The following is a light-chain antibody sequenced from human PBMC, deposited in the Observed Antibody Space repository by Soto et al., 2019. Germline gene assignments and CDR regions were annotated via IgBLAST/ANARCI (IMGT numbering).Light chain of an antibody. V-gene: IGLV4-69*01. Sequence: QLVLTQSPSVSSSLGASVKLTCTLSSGHSSYAIAWHQQQPEKGPRYLMKLNSDGSHSKGDGIPDRFSGSSSGAERYLTISSLQSEDEPDYYCQTWGTGIHYVFGTGTKLTIL. CDR2: LNSDGSH. CDR1: SGHSSYA. J-gene: IGLJ1*01. CDR3: QTWGTGIHYV.